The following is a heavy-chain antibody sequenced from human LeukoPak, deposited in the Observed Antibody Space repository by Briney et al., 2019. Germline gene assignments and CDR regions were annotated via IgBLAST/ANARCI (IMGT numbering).Heavy chain of an antibody. D-gene: IGHD2-15*01. J-gene: IGHJ4*02. V-gene: IGHV1-2*02. Sequence: GASVKVSCKASGYTFTGYYMHWVRQAPGQGLEWMGWINPNSGGTNYAQKFQGRVTMTRDTSISTAYMELSRLRSDDTAVYYCARAYCSGGSCYFNFDYWGQGTLVTVSS. CDR3: ARAYCSGGSCYFNFDY. CDR1: GYTFTGYY. CDR2: INPNSGGT.